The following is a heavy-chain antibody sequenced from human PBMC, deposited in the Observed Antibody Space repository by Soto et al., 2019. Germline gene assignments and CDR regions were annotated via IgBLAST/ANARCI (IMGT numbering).Heavy chain of an antibody. D-gene: IGHD6-13*01. CDR3: ARSWAGKSSSWDRDNACDI. CDR2: INPSGGST. Sequence: ASVKVSCKASGYTFTSYYMHWVRQAPGQGLEWMGIINPSGGSTSYAQKFQGRVTMTRDTSTSTVYMELSSLRSEDTAVYYCARSWAGKSSSWDRDNACDIWGQGTMVTVSS. J-gene: IGHJ3*02. V-gene: IGHV1-46*03. CDR1: GYTFTSYY.